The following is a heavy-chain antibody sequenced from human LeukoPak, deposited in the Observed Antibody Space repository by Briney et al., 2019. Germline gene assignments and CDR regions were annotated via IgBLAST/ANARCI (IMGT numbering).Heavy chain of an antibody. D-gene: IGHD3-10*01. CDR2: ISYSGTT. V-gene: IGHV4-59*08. CDR1: GGSISRYY. Sequence: SETLSLTCTVSGGSISRYYWSWIRQPPGKGLEWIGYISYSGTTNYNPPLKSRVTISIDTSKNQFSLKLSSVTAADTAVYYCARQVHGSGSYYNWFDPWGQGTLVTVSS. CDR3: ARQVHGSGSYYNWFDP. J-gene: IGHJ5*02.